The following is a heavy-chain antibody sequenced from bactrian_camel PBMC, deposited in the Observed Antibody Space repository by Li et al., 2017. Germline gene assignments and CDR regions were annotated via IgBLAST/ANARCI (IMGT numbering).Heavy chain of an antibody. J-gene: IGHJ6*01. CDR1: GFTFSSYY. Sequence: HVQLVESGGGLVQPGGSLRLSCAASGFTFSSYYMMWVRLTPGKGLEWVSSDAGNSYYADSVKGRFTISKDNTKNTLYLQMNNLKVEDTGMYYCAARGPYRYTKLSVRDFTYWGQGTQVTVS. D-gene: IGHD2*01. CDR2: SDAGNS. CDR3: AARGPYRYTKLSVRDFTY. V-gene: IGHV3-2*01.